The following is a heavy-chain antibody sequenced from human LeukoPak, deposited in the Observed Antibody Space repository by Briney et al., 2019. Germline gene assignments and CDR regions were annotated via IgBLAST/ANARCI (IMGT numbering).Heavy chain of an antibody. CDR1: GFTFSSYG. D-gene: IGHD2-15*01. V-gene: IGHV3-30*03. Sequence: GRSLRLSCAASGFTFSSYGMHWVRQAPGKGLEWVAVFSYDGSNKYYADSVKGRFTISRDNSKNTVYLQVNSLRAEDTAVYYCASRWSGESWGQGTLVTVSS. CDR2: FSYDGSNK. J-gene: IGHJ5*02. CDR3: ASRWSGES.